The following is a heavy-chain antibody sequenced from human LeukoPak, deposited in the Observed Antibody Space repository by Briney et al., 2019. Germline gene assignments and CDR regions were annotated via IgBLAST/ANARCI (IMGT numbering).Heavy chain of an antibody. V-gene: IGHV3-9*01. J-gene: IGHJ4*02. CDR1: GFTFDEYA. CDR2: ISWNSGNI. Sequence: PGGSLRLSCAGSGFTFDEYAMHWVRQVPGKGLEWVSGISWNSGNIGYADSVKGRFTISRNNAKNSFYLQMNSLRTEDTALYYCAKEWCVHDDCRPFDYWGQGTLVTVSS. D-gene: IGHD2-8*01. CDR3: AKEWCVHDDCRPFDY.